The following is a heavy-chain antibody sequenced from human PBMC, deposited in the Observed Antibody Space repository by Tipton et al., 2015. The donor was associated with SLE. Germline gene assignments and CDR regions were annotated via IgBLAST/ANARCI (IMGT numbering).Heavy chain of an antibody. D-gene: IGHD6-13*01. CDR2: MYYSGST. V-gene: IGHV4-59*12. CDR3: ARSLYSSRDDAYDV. J-gene: IGHJ3*01. Sequence: TLSLTCTVSGGSISSFYWSWIRQPPGKGLEWIGYMYYSGSTNYNPSLKSRVSASVDTAKNQLSLKLTSVTAADTAVYYCARSLYSSRDDAYDVWGQGTVITVPS. CDR1: GGSISSFY.